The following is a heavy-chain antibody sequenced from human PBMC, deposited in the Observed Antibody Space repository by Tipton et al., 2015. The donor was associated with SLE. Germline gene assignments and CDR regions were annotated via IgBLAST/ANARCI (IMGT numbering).Heavy chain of an antibody. V-gene: IGHV4-59*01. Sequence: LRLSCTVSGGSISSYYWSWIRQPPGKGLEWIGYIYYSGSTNYNPSLKSRVTISVDTSKNQFSLKLSSVTAADTAVYYCAREPWAYEYWSGSTLGYMDVWGKGTTVTVSS. CDR3: AREPWAYEYWSGSTLGYMDV. J-gene: IGHJ6*03. CDR1: GGSISSYY. CDR2: IYYSGST. D-gene: IGHD3-3*01.